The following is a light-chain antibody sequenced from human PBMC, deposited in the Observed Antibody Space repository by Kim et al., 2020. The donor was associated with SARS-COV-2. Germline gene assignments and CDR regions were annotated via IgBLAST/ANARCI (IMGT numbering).Light chain of an antibody. Sequence: LGQTVRITCQRDSLRSYNASWYQQKPGQAPVLVIYGKNNRPSGIPDRFSGSSSGNTASLTITGAQAEDEADYYCNSRDSSGNRWVFGGGTQLTVL. CDR2: GKN. CDR3: NSRDSSGNRWV. J-gene: IGLJ3*02. V-gene: IGLV3-19*01. CDR1: SLRSYN.